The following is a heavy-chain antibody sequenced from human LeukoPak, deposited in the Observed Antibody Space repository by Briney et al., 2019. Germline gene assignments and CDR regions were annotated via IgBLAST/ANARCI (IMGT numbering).Heavy chain of an antibody. D-gene: IGHD6-13*01. Sequence: GGSLRLSCAASGFTFSSYAMSWVRQAPGKGLEWVSAISDSGGSTYYADSVKGRFTISRDNSKNTLYLQMHSLRAEDTALYYCAKGTRIVAAGTPGDPDYWGQGTLVTVSS. CDR1: GFTFSSYA. CDR2: ISDSGGST. J-gene: IGHJ4*02. CDR3: AKGTRIVAAGTPGDPDY. V-gene: IGHV3-23*01.